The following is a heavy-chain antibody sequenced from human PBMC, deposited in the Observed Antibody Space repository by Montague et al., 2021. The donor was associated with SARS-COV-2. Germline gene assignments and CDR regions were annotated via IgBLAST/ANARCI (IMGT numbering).Heavy chain of an antibody. CDR1: GFTFNSYS. D-gene: IGHD5-12*01. CDR3: YSGYDFGY. V-gene: IGHV3-21*01. CDR2: ISSTSTSI. J-gene: IGHJ4*02. Sequence: SLRLSCAASGFTFNSYSMNWVRQAPGKGLECDSSISSTSTSIYYADSVKGRFTISRDNAKNSLYLQMNSLRAEDTAVYYCYSGYDFGYWGQGTLVTVSS.